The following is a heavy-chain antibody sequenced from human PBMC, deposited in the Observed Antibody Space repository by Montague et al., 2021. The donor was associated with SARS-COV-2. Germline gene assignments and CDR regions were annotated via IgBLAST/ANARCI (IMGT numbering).Heavy chain of an antibody. J-gene: IGHJ4*02. CDR3: AHIRRMYYFDD. D-gene: IGHD2/OR15-2a*01. CDR2: IYWDDDT. Sequence: PALVKPTQTLTLTCTFSGFSLSSSGVGVGWIRQPPGKAPEWLALIYWDDDTRYSPPLKSRLTVTKGTSKNQVYLTLTNMDTVDTATYFCAHIRRMYYFDDWGQGTLVTVSS. CDR1: GFSLSSSGVG. V-gene: IGHV2-5*02.